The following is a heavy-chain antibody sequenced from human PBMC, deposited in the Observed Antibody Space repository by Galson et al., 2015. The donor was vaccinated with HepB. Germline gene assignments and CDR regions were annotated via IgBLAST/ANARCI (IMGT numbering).Heavy chain of an antibody. CDR1: GFTFSSYG. D-gene: IGHD2-21*01. CDR2: ISYDGSNK. J-gene: IGHJ6*03. V-gene: IGHV3-30*18. CDR3: AKAGYLAQYYYYYMDV. Sequence: SLRLSCAASGFTFSSYGMHWVRQAPGKGLEWVAVISYDGSNKYYADSVKGRFTISRDNSKNTLYLQMNSLRAEDTAVYYCAKAGYLAQYYYYYMDVWGKGTTVTVSS.